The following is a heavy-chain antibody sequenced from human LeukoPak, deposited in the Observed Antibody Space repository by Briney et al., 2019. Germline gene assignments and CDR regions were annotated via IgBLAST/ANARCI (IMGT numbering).Heavy chain of an antibody. J-gene: IGHJ4*02. CDR2: ATPNGDNT. D-gene: IGHD3-10*01. Sequence: GGSLRLSCAASGFTFSTYSMSWVRQAPGKGLEWVSAATPNGDNTYYADSVKGRFTISRDNSKNTLYLQMSSLRAEDTAVYYCAKDGWVYWGQGTLVTVSS. CDR1: GFTFSTYS. V-gene: IGHV3-23*01. CDR3: AKDGWVY.